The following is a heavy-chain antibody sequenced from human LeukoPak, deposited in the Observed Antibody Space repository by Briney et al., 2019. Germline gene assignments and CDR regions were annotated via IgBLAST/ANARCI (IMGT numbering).Heavy chain of an antibody. V-gene: IGHV1-69*13. CDR3: ASSKSIAATGCFDY. D-gene: IGHD6-6*01. Sequence: GASVKVSCKASGGTFSSYAISWVRQAPGQGLEWMGGIIPIFGTANYAQKFQGRVTITADESTSTAYMELSSLRSEDTAVYYCASSKSIAATGCFDYWAREPWSPSPQ. CDR2: IIPIFGTA. J-gene: IGHJ4*02. CDR1: GGTFSSYA.